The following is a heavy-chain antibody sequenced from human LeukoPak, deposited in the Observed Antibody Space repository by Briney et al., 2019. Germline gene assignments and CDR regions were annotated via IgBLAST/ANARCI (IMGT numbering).Heavy chain of an antibody. D-gene: IGHD6-19*01. CDR2: IYYSGST. CDR1: GGSISGGGYY. V-gene: IGHV4-31*03. J-gene: IGHJ4*02. Sequence: SETVSLTCTVSGGSISGGGYYWSWIRQHAGKGLEWIGYIYYSGSTYYNPSLKSRVTISVDTSKNQFSLKLSSVTAADTAVYYCARVLPSSGCHDYWGQGTLVAVSS. CDR3: ARVLPSSGCHDY.